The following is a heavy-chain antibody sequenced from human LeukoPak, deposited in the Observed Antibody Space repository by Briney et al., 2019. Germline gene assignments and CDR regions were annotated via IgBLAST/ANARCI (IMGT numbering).Heavy chain of an antibody. J-gene: IGHJ6*02. V-gene: IGHV3-21*01. CDR3: ARSAGLDV. Sequence: PGRSLRLSCAASGFTFNIFSMNWVRQAPGKGLEWVSSISSASTYISCADSVKGRFTISRDNAKNSLYLQMNSLRAEDTAVYYCARSAGLDVWGQGTTVTVSS. CDR2: ISSASTYI. CDR1: GFTFNIFS. D-gene: IGHD6-25*01.